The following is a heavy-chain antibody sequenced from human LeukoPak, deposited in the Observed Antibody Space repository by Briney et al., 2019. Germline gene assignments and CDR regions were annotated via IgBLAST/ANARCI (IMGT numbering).Heavy chain of an antibody. Sequence: SETLSLTCTVSGGSISSYFWSWIRQPAGKGLEWIGRIYTSGSTNYNPSLKSRVSMSVDTSKNQFSLNLSSLTAADTAMYYCARGEDFWSPSYSYYMDVWGKGTSVTVSS. V-gene: IGHV4-4*07. CDR1: GGSISSYF. CDR2: IYTSGST. J-gene: IGHJ6*03. D-gene: IGHD3-3*01. CDR3: ARGEDFWSPSYSYYMDV.